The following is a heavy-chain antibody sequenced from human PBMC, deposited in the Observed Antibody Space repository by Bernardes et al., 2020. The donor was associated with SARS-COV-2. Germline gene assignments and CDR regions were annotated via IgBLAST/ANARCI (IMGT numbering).Heavy chain of an antibody. J-gene: IGHJ4*02. CDR2: ISGSGYTT. CDR1: GFTFSSYA. V-gene: IGHV3-23*01. Sequence: GGSLRLSCAASGFTFSSYAMNWVRQAPGKGLEWVSAISGSGYTTYYADSVKGRFTISRDKSKNTLYLQMNSLSAEDTAVYYCAKVRDSAWNLYAFDYWGQGTLVTVSS. D-gene: IGHD6-19*01. CDR3: AKVRDSAWNLYAFDY.